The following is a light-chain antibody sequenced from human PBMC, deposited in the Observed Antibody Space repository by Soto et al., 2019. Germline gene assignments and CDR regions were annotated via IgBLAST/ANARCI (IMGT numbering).Light chain of an antibody. Sequence: QSALTQPASVSGSPGQSITISCTVTSSDVGGHNYVSWYQQHPGKAPKLMIYEVTNRPAGISNRFSGSKSGTTASLTISGLQAEDEADYYCTSYTSSSTLYVFGTGTKVTVL. J-gene: IGLJ1*01. V-gene: IGLV2-14*01. CDR2: EVT. CDR3: TSYTSSSTLYV. CDR1: SSDVGGHNY.